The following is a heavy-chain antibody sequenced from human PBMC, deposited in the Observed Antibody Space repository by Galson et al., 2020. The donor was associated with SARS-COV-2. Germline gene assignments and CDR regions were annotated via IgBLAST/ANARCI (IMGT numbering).Heavy chain of an antibody. CDR1: GYTFTSYG. V-gene: IGHV1-18*01. CDR3: ARALDWFDTYWYFDL. CDR2: ISAYHGNT. J-gene: IGHJ2*01. D-gene: IGHD3-9*01. Sequence: APVTVSCKASGYTFTSYGISWVRQAPGQGLEWMGWISAYHGNTNYAQKLQGRVTMTTDTSTSTAYMELRSLRSDDTAVYYCARALDWFDTYWYFDLWGRGTLVTVSS.